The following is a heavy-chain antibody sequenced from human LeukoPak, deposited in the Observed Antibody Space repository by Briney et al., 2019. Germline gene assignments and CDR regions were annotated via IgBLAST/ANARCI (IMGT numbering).Heavy chain of an antibody. CDR2: INYFGNT. D-gene: IGHD3-22*01. J-gene: IGHJ4*02. Sequence: PSETLSLTCAVYGGTFGGYYWTWVRQPPGERPEWIGEINYFGNTNYNSSLKSRVTISVDTSKHQFSLKLHSVTAADTAVYYCARAGNVLVVTQKKKKPFDLWGQGTLVSVSS. V-gene: IGHV4-34*08. CDR1: GGTFGGYY. CDR3: ARAGNVLVVTQKKKKPFDL.